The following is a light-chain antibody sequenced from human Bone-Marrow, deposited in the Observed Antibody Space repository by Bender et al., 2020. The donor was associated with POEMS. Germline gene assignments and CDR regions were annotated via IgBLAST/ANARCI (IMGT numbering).Light chain of an antibody. CDR1: NSDIGGSDF. V-gene: IGLV2-14*03. CDR3: SSDTTSDTVV. Sequence: QSALTQPASVSGSPGQSVTVSCAGTNSDIGGSDFVSWYQHHPDKAPKLIIFDVNHRPSGVSYRFSGSKSGNTASLTISGHKIDDEADYYCSSDTTSDTVVFGGGTKVTV. CDR2: DVN. J-gene: IGLJ2*01.